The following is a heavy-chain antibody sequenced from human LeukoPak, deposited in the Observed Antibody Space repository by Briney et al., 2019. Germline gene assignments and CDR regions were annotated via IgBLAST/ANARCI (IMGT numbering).Heavy chain of an antibody. CDR2: INHSGST. CDR3: ARDGGFGRNGVVVPAAASPYYFDY. Sequence: PSETLSLTCAVYGGSFSGYYWSWIRQPPGKGLEWIGEINHSGSTNYNPSLKGRVTISVDTSKNQFSLKLSSVTAADTAVYYCARDGGFGRNGVVVPAAASPYYFDYWGQGTLVTVSS. V-gene: IGHV4-34*01. CDR1: GGSFSGYY. J-gene: IGHJ4*02. D-gene: IGHD2-2*01.